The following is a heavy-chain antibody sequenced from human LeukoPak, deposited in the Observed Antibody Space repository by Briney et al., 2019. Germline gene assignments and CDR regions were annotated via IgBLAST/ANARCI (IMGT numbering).Heavy chain of an antibody. J-gene: IGHJ4*02. V-gene: IGHV3-7*01. D-gene: IGHD3-10*01. CDR1: GFTFSSYW. CDR3: ARAGSHWHYVY. Sequence: GGSLRLSCAASGFTFSSYWMNWVRHAPGKGLEWVANIKQDGSERYYVDSVKGRFTISRDNAKNSLSLQMNNLRVEDTAVYYCARAGSHWHYVYWGQGTVVTVSS. CDR2: IKQDGSER.